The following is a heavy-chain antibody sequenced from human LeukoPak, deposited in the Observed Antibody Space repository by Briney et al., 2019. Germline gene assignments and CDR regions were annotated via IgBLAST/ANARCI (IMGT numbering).Heavy chain of an antibody. Sequence: GASVNVSCKASGYTFTAYYVQWVRQAPGQGLEWLGWMHPNSGDTNYAQKFEGRVTMTRDASIGTAYMELSRLTSDDTAVYYCASYGSGYNWFDPWGQGTLATVSS. CDR3: ASYGSGYNWFDP. J-gene: IGHJ5*02. CDR2: MHPNSGDT. V-gene: IGHV1-2*02. D-gene: IGHD3-10*01. CDR1: GYTFTAYY.